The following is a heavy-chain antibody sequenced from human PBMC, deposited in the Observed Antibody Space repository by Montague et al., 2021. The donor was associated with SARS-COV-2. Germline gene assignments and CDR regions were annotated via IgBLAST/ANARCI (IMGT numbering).Heavy chain of an antibody. J-gene: IGHJ4*02. CDR2: ISYDGSNK. V-gene: IGHV3-30-3*01. CDR3: ARESSIDEKGMGLDY. CDR1: GFTFSSYG. Sequence: SLRLSCAASGFTFSSYGMHWVRQAPGKGLEWATLISYDGSNKYYADSVKGRFTISRDNSKNTLYLQMSSLRAEDTAVYYCARESSIDEKGMGLDYWGQGTLVTASS. D-gene: IGHD5-24*01.